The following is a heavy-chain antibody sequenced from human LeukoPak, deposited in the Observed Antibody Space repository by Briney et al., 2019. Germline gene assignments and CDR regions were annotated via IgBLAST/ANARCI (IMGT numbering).Heavy chain of an antibody. CDR1: GYTFTGYY. V-gene: IGHV1-2*06. CDR2: INPNSGGT. J-gene: IGHJ4*02. Sequence: ASVKVSCKASGYTFTGYYMHWVRQAPGQGLEWMGRINPNSGGTNYAQKFQGRVTMTRDTSVSTAYMELSRLRSDDTAVYYCAGGGSSWYYFDYWGQGTLVTVSS. D-gene: IGHD6-13*01. CDR3: AGGGSSWYYFDY.